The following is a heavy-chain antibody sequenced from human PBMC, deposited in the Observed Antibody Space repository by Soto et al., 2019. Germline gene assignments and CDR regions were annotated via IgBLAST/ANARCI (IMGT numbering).Heavy chain of an antibody. V-gene: IGHV1-69*06. CDR1: GGTFSSYA. J-gene: IGHJ4*02. D-gene: IGHD1-26*01. Sequence: SVKVSCKASGGTFSSYAISWVRQAPGQGLEWMGGIIPIFGTANYAQKFQGRVTITADKSTSTAYMELSSLRSEDTAVYYGATFVGATGVFDYWGQGTMVTVSS. CDR3: ATFVGATGVFDY. CDR2: IIPIFGTA.